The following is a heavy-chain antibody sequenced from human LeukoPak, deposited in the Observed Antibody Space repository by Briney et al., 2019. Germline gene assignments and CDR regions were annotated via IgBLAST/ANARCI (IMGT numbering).Heavy chain of an antibody. J-gene: IGHJ4*02. CDR3: ARADPETRGNYDILTGYYNSAPSFDY. CDR2: INSDGSST. Sequence: PGGSLRLSCAASGFTFSSYWMHWVRQAPGKGLVWVSRINSDGSSTSYADSVKGRFTISRDNAKNTLYLQMNSLRAEDTAVYYCARADPETRGNYDILTGYYNSAPSFDYWGQGTLVTVSS. CDR1: GFTFSSYW. V-gene: IGHV3-74*01. D-gene: IGHD3-9*01.